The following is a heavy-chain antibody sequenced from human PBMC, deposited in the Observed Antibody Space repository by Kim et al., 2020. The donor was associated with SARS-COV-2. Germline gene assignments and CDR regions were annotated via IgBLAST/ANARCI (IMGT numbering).Heavy chain of an antibody. J-gene: IGHJ5*02. CDR1: GFTFSSYG. Sequence: GGSLRLSCAASGFTFSSYGMHWVRQAPGKGLEWVAVISYDGSNKYYADSVKGRFTISRDNSKNTLYLQMNSLRAEDTAVYYCAKLGGSTPWGQGTLVTVSS. CDR2: ISYDGSNK. CDR3: AKLGGSTP. V-gene: IGHV3-30*18. D-gene: IGHD2-15*01.